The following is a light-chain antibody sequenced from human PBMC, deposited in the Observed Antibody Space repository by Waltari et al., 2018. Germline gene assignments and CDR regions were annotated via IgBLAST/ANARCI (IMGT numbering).Light chain of an antibody. V-gene: IGKV3-20*01. CDR1: QTVSSTY. CDR2: GAS. J-gene: IGKJ1*01. Sequence: EGVLTQSPVPLSLSPGERANHPCRARQTVSSTYLAWYQKKAGLPPRLLIFGASIRATGIPDRFSGSGSGTEFTLTIDRLEPEDSAVYYCHQYGTSPRTFGQGTKVEIK. CDR3: HQYGTSPRT.